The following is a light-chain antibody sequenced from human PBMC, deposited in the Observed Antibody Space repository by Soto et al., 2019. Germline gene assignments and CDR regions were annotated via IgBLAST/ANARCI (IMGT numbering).Light chain of an antibody. Sequence: DIQMTQSPSSLSGFVGARVTIPCRASQGIRRTLNWYQQKPGTAPKLLIFLASTLQNGVPSRFGGSGSGTNFTLTITSLQPEDFGTYYCHQTYTSPQAFGQGTKVEIK. CDR3: HQTYTSPQA. CDR1: QGIRRT. V-gene: IGKV1-39*01. J-gene: IGKJ2*01. CDR2: LAS.